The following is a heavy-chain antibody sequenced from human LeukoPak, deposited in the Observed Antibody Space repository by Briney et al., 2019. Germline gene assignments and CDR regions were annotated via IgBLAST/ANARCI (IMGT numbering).Heavy chain of an antibody. Sequence: SETLSLTCAVSGYSLSSGYYWGWIRQPPGKGLEWIGSIYHSGSTYYNPSLKSRVTISVDTSKNQFSLKLSSVTAADTAVYYCARDRLAAAGFDYWGQGTLVTVSS. CDR1: GYSLSSGYY. V-gene: IGHV4-38-2*02. CDR3: ARDRLAAAGFDY. CDR2: IYHSGST. J-gene: IGHJ4*02. D-gene: IGHD6-13*01.